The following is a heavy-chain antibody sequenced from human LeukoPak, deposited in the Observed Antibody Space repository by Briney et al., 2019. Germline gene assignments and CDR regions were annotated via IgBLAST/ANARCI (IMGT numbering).Heavy chain of an antibody. J-gene: IGHJ5*02. V-gene: IGHV4-30-4*01. D-gene: IGHD6-13*01. CDR3: ARGCSAGTPHNWFDP. CDR2: IYYSGST. CDR1: GGSISSGDYY. Sequence: PSQTLSLTCTVSGGSISSGDYYWSWIRQPPGKGLEWIGYIYYSGSTYYNPSLKSRVTISVDTSKNQFSLELSSVTAADTAVYYCARGCSAGTPHNWFDPWGQGTLVTVSS.